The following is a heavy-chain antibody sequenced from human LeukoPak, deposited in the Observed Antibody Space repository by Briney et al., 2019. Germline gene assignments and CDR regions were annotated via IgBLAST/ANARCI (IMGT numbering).Heavy chain of an antibody. Sequence: GESLKISCRGSAYSFTNYWIAWVRQMPGKGLECMGIIYPSDSDTRYSPSFQGQVTISVDKSISTAYLQWSSLKASDTAMYYCARGGDNLLNPARYYFDYWGQGTLVTVSS. V-gene: IGHV5-51*01. D-gene: IGHD4-23*01. CDR2: IYPSDSDT. CDR1: AYSFTNYW. J-gene: IGHJ4*02. CDR3: ARGGDNLLNPARYYFDY.